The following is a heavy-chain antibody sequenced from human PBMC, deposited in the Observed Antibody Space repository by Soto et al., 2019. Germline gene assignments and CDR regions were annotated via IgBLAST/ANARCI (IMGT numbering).Heavy chain of an antibody. CDR1: GYTFTGYY. J-gene: IGHJ4*02. CDR2: INPNSGGT. D-gene: IGHD2-2*01. V-gene: IGHV1-2*02. CDR3: ARVLGNRHCSSTSCYRYYYLDY. Sequence: QVQLVQSGAEVKKPGASVKVSCKASGYTFTGYYMHWVRQAPGQGLEWMGWINPNSGGTNYAQKFQGRVTMTRDTSISTAYMELSRLRSDDTAVYYCARVLGNRHCSSTSCYRYYYLDYWGQGTLVTVSS.